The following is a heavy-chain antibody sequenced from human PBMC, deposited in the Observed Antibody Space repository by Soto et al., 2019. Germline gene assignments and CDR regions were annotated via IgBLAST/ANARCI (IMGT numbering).Heavy chain of an antibody. Sequence: GGSLRLSCAASCFTFSTYAMTWVRQAPGKGLEWVSLISNSGDGTYYADSVKGRSTISRDNSQRTLNLQMNSLRAEDTAVYYCAKNGDFWSWGMDVWGQGTTVTVSS. J-gene: IGHJ6*02. CDR3: AKNGDFWSWGMDV. CDR2: ISNSGDGT. CDR1: CFTFSTYA. V-gene: IGHV3-23*01. D-gene: IGHD3-3*01.